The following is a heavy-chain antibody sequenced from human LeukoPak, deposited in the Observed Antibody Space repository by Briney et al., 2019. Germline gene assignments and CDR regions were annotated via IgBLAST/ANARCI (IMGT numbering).Heavy chain of an antibody. Sequence: GASVKVSCKASGYTFTSYAMNWVRQAPGQGLEWMGWINTNTGNPTYAQGFTGRFVFSLDTSVSTAYLQISSLKAEDTAVYYCARGVDNPIAAAGYYDSSGYYYGLDYWGQGTLVTVSS. CDR2: INTNTGNP. D-gene: IGHD3-22*01. J-gene: IGHJ4*02. CDR3: ARGVDNPIAAAGYYDSSGYYYGLDY. CDR1: GYTFTSYA. V-gene: IGHV7-4-1*02.